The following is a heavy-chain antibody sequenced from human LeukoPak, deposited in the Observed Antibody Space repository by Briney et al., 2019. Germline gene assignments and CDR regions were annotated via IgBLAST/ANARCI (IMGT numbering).Heavy chain of an antibody. CDR3: VRIVVVITTSAFDI. D-gene: IGHD3-22*01. CDR2: ISYDGSNK. Sequence: GGSLRLSCAASGFTFSSYAMHWVRQAPGKGLEWVAVISYDGSNKYYADSVKGRFTISRDNSKNTLYLQMNSLRAGDTAVYYCVRIVVVITTSAFDIWGQGTMVTVSS. CDR1: GFTFSSYA. J-gene: IGHJ3*02. V-gene: IGHV3-30-3*01.